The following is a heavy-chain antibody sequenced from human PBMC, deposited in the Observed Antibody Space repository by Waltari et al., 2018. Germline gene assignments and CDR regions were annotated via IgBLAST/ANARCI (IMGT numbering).Heavy chain of an antibody. Sequence: QLQLVHSATEVKQPGASVKVSCKASGSTFTAYYIHWVRQAPGQGLEWMGRINSNSGTTNYAQKFKGRVTMTRDTTISTAYLELSSRRSDDTAVFYCARESGSGNNYVDYWGQGTLVTVSS. CDR1: GSTFTAYY. D-gene: IGHD6-19*01. J-gene: IGHJ4*02. CDR3: ARESGSGNNYVDY. V-gene: IGHV1-2*06. CDR2: INSNSGTT.